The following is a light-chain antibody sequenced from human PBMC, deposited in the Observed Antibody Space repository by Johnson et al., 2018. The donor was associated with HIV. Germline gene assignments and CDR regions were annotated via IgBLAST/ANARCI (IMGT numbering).Light chain of an antibody. CDR1: SSNIGKNY. Sequence: QSLLTQPPSVSAAPGQKVTISCSGSSSNIGKNYVSWYQQLPGTAPKLLIYENNKRPSGIPDRFSGSKSGTSATLGITGLQTRDEADYYCGTWDSRLRSGFFGTGTKVTVL. CDR2: ENN. CDR3: GTWDSRLRSGF. J-gene: IGLJ1*01. V-gene: IGLV1-51*02.